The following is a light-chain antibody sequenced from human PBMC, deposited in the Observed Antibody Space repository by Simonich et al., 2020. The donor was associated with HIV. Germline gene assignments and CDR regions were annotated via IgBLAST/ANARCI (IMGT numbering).Light chain of an antibody. CDR3: QQYNNWPPYT. J-gene: IGKJ2*01. V-gene: IGKV4-1*01. CDR1: QSVLYNSNNKNY. Sequence: DIVMTQSPDSLAVSLGERATINCKSSQSVLYNSNNKNYLAWYQQKPGQPPKLLIYWASTRESGVPDRFSGSGSGTDFTLTISSLQSEDFAVYYCQQYNNWPPYTFGQGTKLEIK. CDR2: WAS.